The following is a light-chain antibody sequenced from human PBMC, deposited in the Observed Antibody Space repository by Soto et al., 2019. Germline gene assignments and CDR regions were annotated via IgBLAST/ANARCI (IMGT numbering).Light chain of an antibody. Sequence: VLTQPASVSGSPGQSITISCTGTSSDVGDYNYVFWYQQHPGKAPKLVISEVRNRPSGVSDRFSGSKSGNTVSLTISGLQAEDEADYYCSSYTSSSTAVFGTGTKVTVL. V-gene: IGLV2-14*01. CDR2: EVR. J-gene: IGLJ1*01. CDR3: SSYTSSSTAV. CDR1: SSDVGDYNY.